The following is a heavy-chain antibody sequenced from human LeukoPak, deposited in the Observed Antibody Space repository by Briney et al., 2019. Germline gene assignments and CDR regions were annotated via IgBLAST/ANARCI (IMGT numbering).Heavy chain of an antibody. CDR1: GYSISSGYY. CDR2: IYHSGST. V-gene: IGHV4-38-2*02. Sequence: SETLSLTCTVSGYSISSGYYWGWIRQPPGKGLEWIGSIYHSGSTNYNPSLKSRVTISVDTSKNQFSLKLSSVTAADTAVYYCARHARAGISYWLDPWGQGTLVTVSS. D-gene: IGHD6-19*01. CDR3: ARHARAGISYWLDP. J-gene: IGHJ5*02.